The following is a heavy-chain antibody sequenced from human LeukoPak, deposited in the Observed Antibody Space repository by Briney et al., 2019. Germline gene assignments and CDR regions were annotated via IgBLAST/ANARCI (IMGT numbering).Heavy chain of an antibody. CDR1: GGSISSSNW. CDR3: ARVGINPGDYYYSGMDV. CDR2: IFHSGSF. J-gene: IGHJ6*02. Sequence: SGTLSLTCDVSGGSISSSNWWSWVRQSPEKGLEWLAEIFHSGSFNRNPSLKSRVTISVDKSKNQFSLNLTSVTAADTAVYYCARVGINPGDYYYSGMDVWGQGTTVTVSS. D-gene: IGHD1-14*01. V-gene: IGHV4-4*02.